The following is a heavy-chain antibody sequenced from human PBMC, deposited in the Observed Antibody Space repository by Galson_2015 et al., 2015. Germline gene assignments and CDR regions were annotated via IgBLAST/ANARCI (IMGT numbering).Heavy chain of an antibody. D-gene: IGHD2-21*02. J-gene: IGHJ4*02. CDR1: GFTSSLYG. Sequence: SLRLSCAASGFTSSLYGMHWVRQAPGKGLEWVAVIQSDGNKRYSTDSVRGRFTISRDNSKNTVSLQMDSLRVEDTAIYYCARDGGPATGGLDCHYWGQGTRVTVSS. CDR3: ARDGGPATGGLDCHY. CDR2: IQSDGNKR. V-gene: IGHV3-30*12.